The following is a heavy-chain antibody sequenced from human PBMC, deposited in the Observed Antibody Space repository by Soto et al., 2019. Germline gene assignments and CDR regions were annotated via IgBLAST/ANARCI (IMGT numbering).Heavy chain of an antibody. D-gene: IGHD4-17*01. V-gene: IGHV3-11*01. CDR2: ISSSGSTI. J-gene: IGHJ6*03. CDR3: ARDGDRDYDYYYYYMDV. Sequence: QVQLVESGGGLVKPGGSLRLSCAASGFTFSDYYMSWIRQAPGKGLEWVSYISSSGSTIYYADSVKGRFIISRDNDKTSPYLQMNSLRAEDTAVYYCARDGDRDYDYYYYYMDVWGKGTTVTVSS. CDR1: GFTFSDYY.